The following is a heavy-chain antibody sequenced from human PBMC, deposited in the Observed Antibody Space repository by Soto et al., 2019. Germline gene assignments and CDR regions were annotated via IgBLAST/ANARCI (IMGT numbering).Heavy chain of an antibody. CDR1: GGSFSGYY. V-gene: IGHV4-34*01. CDR3: AREAGNSVEVAARLFFDY. D-gene: IGHD2-15*01. CDR2: INHSGST. Sequence: SETLSLTCAVYGGSFSGYYWSWIRQPPGKGLEWIGEINHSGSTNYNPSLKSRVTISVDTSKNQFSLKLSSVTAADTAVYYCAREAGNSVEVAARLFFDYWGQGTLVTVSS. J-gene: IGHJ4*02.